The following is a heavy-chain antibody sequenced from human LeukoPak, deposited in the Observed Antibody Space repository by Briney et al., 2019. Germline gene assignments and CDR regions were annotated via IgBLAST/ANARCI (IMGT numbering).Heavy chain of an antibody. J-gene: IGHJ6*02. V-gene: IGHV3-43*01. CDR1: GFTFGDYS. Sequence: GGSLRLSCAASGFTFGDYSMHWVRQGPGKGLEWVSLISWDGGSTYYADSVKGRFTISRDSSKNTLYLQMNSLRAEDTAVYYCAKDLLLWFGELLWDYYYGMDVWGQGTTVTVSS. CDR3: AKDLLLWFGELLWDYYYGMDV. D-gene: IGHD3-10*01. CDR2: ISWDGGST.